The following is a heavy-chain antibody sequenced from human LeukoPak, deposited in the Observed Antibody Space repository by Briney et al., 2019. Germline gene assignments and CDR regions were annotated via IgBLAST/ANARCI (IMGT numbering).Heavy chain of an antibody. J-gene: IGHJ6*03. CDR2: IIPIFGTA. CDR1: GGTFSSYA. Sequence: GASVKVSCKASGGTFSSYAISWVRQAPGQGLEWMGGIIPIFGTANYAQKFQGRVTITADESTSTAYMELSSLRSEDTAVYYCARGRIAAAGTPYYYYYYMDVWGKGTTVTVSS. V-gene: IGHV1-69*01. CDR3: ARGRIAAAGTPYYYYYYMDV. D-gene: IGHD6-13*01.